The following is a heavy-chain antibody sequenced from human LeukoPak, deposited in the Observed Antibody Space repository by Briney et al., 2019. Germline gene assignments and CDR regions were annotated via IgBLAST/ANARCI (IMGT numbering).Heavy chain of an antibody. V-gene: IGHV3-23*01. CDR1: GFIFRSYG. CDR3: ARRAGAYSHPYDY. CDR2: ISGSGGST. J-gene: IGHJ4*02. D-gene: IGHD4/OR15-4a*01. Sequence: GGSLRLSCAASGFIFRSYGMSWVRQAPGKGLEWVSAISGSGGSTYYADSVKGRLTISRDNSKNTLYLQMNSLRAEDTAVYYCARRAGAYSHPYDYWGQGTLVTVSS.